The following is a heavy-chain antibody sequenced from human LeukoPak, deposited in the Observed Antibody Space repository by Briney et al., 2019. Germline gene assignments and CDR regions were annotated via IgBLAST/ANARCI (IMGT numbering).Heavy chain of an antibody. CDR1: GFPFSYYY. D-gene: IGHD2-2*01. CDR2: INSSSSTI. V-gene: IGHV3-11*04. Sequence: GALSLSFAAAGFPFSYYYMSWIRPAPGKGLGGGCCINSSSSTIYYSESVKGRFTISRENTNNEIDLQMNSLRVEDTAVYYCARDRDDQLLSGYFDSWGQGTLVTVSS. J-gene: IGHJ4*02. CDR3: ARDRDDQLLSGYFDS.